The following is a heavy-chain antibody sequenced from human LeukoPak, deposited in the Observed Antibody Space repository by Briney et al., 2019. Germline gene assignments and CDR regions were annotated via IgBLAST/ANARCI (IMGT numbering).Heavy chain of an antibody. CDR1: GGSISSYY. CDR3: ARQGRDGYNPDY. Sequence: SETLSLTCTVSGGSISSYYWSWIRQPPGKGLEWIGYIYYSGSTNYNPSHKSRVTISVDTSKTQFSLKLSSGTGADTAVNYCARQGRDGYNPDYWGQGNLVTVSS. D-gene: IGHD5-24*01. J-gene: IGHJ4*02. CDR2: IYYSGST. V-gene: IGHV4-59*08.